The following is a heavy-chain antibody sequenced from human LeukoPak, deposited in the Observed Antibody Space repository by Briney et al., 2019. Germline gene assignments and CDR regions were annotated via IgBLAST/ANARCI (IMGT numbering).Heavy chain of an antibody. D-gene: IGHD6-13*01. CDR3: ARVYYSSSYDYWYFDL. CDR1: GGSISNYY. Sequence: SETLSLTCTVSGGSISNYYWSWIRQPPGKGLEWIGYIYYSGSTNYNPSLKSRVTISVDTSKNQFSLKLSSVTAADTAVYYCARVYYSSSYDYWYFDLWGRGTLVTVSS. CDR2: IYYSGST. V-gene: IGHV4-59*01. J-gene: IGHJ2*01.